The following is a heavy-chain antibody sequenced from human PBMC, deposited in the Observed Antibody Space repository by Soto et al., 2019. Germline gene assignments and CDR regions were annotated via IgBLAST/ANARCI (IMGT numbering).Heavy chain of an antibody. J-gene: IGHJ4*02. CDR1: GGSVSSGSYY. Sequence: QVQLQESGPGLVKPSETLSLTCTVSGGSVSSGSYYWRWLLQPPGKGLEWIGYIYYSGSTNYNPSLKSRVTISVDTSKNQFSLKLSYVTAADTAVYYCARVFKSWVYSYDRFDYWGQGTLVTVSS. CDR3: ARVFKSWVYSYDRFDY. D-gene: IGHD5-18*01. V-gene: IGHV4-61*01. CDR2: IYYSGST.